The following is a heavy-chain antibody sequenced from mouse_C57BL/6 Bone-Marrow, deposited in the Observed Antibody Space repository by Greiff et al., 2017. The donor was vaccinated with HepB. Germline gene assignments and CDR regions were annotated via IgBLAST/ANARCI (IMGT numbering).Heavy chain of an antibody. CDR2: IYPGNSDT. CDR1: GYTFTSYW. D-gene: IGHD2-1*01. J-gene: IGHJ2*01. Sequence: VQLKQSGTVLARPGASVKMSCKTSGYTFTSYWMHWVKQRPGQGLEWIGAIYPGNSDTSYNQKFKGKAKLTAVTSASTAYMELSSLTNEDSAVYYCTKGGYYGNPYFDYWGQGTTLTVSS. CDR3: TKGGYYGNPYFDY. V-gene: IGHV1-5*01.